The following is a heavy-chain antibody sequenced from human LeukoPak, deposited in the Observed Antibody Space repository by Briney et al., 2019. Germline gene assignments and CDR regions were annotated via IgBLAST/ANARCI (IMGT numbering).Heavy chain of an antibody. J-gene: IGHJ4*02. V-gene: IGHV1-46*01. CDR2: INPSGGST. CDR3: ARAAHLRYSSSWYGIDY. D-gene: IGHD6-13*01. Sequence: ASVKVSCKASGYTFTSYYMHWVRQAPGQGLEWMGIINPSGGSTSYAQKFQGRVTMTRDTSTSTVYMELSSLRSEDTAVYYCARAAHLRYSSSWYGIDYWGQGTLVTVSS. CDR1: GYTFTSYY.